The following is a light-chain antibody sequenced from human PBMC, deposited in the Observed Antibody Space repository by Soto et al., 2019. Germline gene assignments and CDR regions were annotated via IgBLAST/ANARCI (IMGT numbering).Light chain of an antibody. Sequence: EIVLTQSPGTLSLAPGERATLSCRASQSVSIYLAWYQQKPGQAPRLVIYDVSKRATGIPARFSGSGSGTDFTLTISSLEPEDFALYYCQQRTSRPPWTFGQGNRVEIK. CDR2: DVS. V-gene: IGKV3-11*01. J-gene: IGKJ1*01. CDR3: QQRTSRPPWT. CDR1: QSVSIY.